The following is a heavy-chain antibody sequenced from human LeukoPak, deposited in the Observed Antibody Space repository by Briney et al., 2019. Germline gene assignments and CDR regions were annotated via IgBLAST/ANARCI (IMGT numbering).Heavy chain of an antibody. CDR1: GFSSSTYA. Sequence: GGSLRLSCAASGFSSSTYAMAWVRQAPGKGLQWVSGMIGTGTTYYADSVKGRFTISRDNAKNSLYLQMNSLRAEDTAVYYCARAPDYGGNSAVDYWGQGTLVTVSS. CDR2: MIGTGTT. V-gene: IGHV3-69-1*02. J-gene: IGHJ4*02. D-gene: IGHD4-23*01. CDR3: ARAPDYGGNSAVDY.